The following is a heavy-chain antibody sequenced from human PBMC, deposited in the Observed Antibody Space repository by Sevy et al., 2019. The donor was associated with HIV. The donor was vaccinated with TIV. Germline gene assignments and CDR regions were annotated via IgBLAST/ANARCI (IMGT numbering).Heavy chain of an antibody. CDR2: LSFGCGKI. V-gene: IGHV3-23*01. Sequence: GESLKISCAASGFAFYDYSMSWIRQAPGKGLEWVATLSFGCGKINYADSVKGRFTISRDISKNSFYLQMDNLRVEDTALYYCAREGCTRPHDYWGQGTRVTVSS. J-gene: IGHJ4*02. CDR1: GFAFYDYS. CDR3: AREGCTRPHDY. D-gene: IGHD2-8*01.